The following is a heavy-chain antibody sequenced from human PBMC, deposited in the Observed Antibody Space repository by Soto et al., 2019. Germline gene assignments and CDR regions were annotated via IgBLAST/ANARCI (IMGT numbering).Heavy chain of an antibody. V-gene: IGHV3-11*01. D-gene: IGHD2-15*01. CDR3: ARSSATVNGWWGYGLDV. J-gene: IGHJ6*02. Sequence: TGGSLRLSCAASGFTFSDYFMTWIRQAPGKGLEWVSYISGSGSSTKYYADAVEGRFTISRDNAKNSLYLQMNSLTAEDTAVYYCARSSATVNGWWGYGLDVWGQGTTVTVSS. CDR1: GFTFSDYF. CDR2: ISGSGSSTK.